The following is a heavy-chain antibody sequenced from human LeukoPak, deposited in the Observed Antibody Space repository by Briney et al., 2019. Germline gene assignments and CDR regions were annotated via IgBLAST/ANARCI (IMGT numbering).Heavy chain of an antibody. V-gene: IGHV1-2*02. CDR2: INPNSGGT. J-gene: IGHJ4*02. CDR3: ARETILVAYPYDY. D-gene: IGHD3-9*01. CDR1: GYTFTGYY. Sequence: ASVKVSCKASGYTFTGYYMHWVRQAPGQGLEWMGWINPNSGGTNYAQKFQGRVTMTRDTSISTAYMELSRLRSDDTAVYYCARETILVAYPYDYWGQGTLVTVSS.